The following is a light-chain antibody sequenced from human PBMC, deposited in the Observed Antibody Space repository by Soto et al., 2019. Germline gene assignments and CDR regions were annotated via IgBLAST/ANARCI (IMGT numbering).Light chain of an antibody. J-gene: IGKJ2*01. CDR2: GAS. V-gene: IGKV3-20*01. Sequence: EIVLTQSPGTLSLSPGERAALSCRASQNVGASYIAWYEQKPGQAPSLLMYGASSSATGIAVRFSGSGYGTDFTLTITRLEPEDFAVYYCQKYGGPPYTFGQGTKVEI. CDR3: QKYGGPPYT. CDR1: QNVGASY.